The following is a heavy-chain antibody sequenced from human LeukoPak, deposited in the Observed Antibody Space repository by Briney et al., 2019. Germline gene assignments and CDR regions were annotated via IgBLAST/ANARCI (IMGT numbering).Heavy chain of an antibody. Sequence: GASVKVSCKASGYNFTGYYMHWVRQAPGQGLEWMGWINPNSGGTNYAQKFQGRVTMTRDTSISTAYMELSRLRSDDTAVYYCARVSSREVDTAMAFDYWGQGTLVTVSS. J-gene: IGHJ4*02. V-gene: IGHV1-2*02. CDR2: INPNSGGT. CDR3: ARVSSREVDTAMAFDY. CDR1: GYNFTGYY. D-gene: IGHD5-18*01.